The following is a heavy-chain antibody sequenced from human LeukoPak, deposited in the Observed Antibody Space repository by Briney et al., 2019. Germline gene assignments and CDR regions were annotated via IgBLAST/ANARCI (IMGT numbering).Heavy chain of an antibody. CDR2: INQDGGQK. D-gene: IGHD2-8*01. CDR3: ARLKDDVTKLDY. CDR1: GFTFSTYW. Sequence: GGSLRLSCAASGFTFSTYWMSWVRQAPGKGLEWVASINQDGGQKRYADSVQGRFTISRDNTKNSLFLQMNSLRAEDTAVYYCARLKDDVTKLDYWGQGTLVTVSS. J-gene: IGHJ4*02. V-gene: IGHV3-7*01.